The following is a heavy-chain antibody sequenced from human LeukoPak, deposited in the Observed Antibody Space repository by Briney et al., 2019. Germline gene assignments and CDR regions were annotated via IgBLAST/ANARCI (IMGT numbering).Heavy chain of an antibody. V-gene: IGHV3-30*02. CDR3: AKGHYYDSSGYF. J-gene: IGHJ4*02. Sequence: GGSLRLSCAASGFTFSSYGIHWVRQAPGKGLEWVAFIRYDGSNKYYADSVKGRFTISRDNSKNTLYLQMNSLRAEDTAVYYCAKGHYYDSSGYFWGQGTLVTVSS. D-gene: IGHD3-22*01. CDR2: IRYDGSNK. CDR1: GFTFSSYG.